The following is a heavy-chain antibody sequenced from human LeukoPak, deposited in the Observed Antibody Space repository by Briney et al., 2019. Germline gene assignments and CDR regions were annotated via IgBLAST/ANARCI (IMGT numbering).Heavy chain of an antibody. J-gene: IGHJ6*03. CDR2: IKSKTDGGTT. Sequence: AGGSLRLSCAASGFTFSNAWMSWVRQAPGKGLEWVGRIKSKTDGGTTDYAAPVKGRFTISRDDSKNTLYLQMNSLKTEDTAVYYCTTDGRGWRVDSWSGPYDYYYYMDVWGKGTTVTVSS. V-gene: IGHV3-15*01. D-gene: IGHD3-3*01. CDR3: TTDGRGWRVDSWSGPYDYYYYMDV. CDR1: GFTFSNAW.